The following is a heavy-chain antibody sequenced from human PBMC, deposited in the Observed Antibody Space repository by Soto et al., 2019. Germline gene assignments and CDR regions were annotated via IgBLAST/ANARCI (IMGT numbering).Heavy chain of an antibody. CDR2: IKSKTNGGTT. J-gene: IGHJ4*02. V-gene: IGHV3-15*01. CDR1: GFIFSNAW. Sequence: EVQVVESGGGLVRPGGSLRLSCAASGFIFSNAWMSWVRQAPGKGLEWVGRIKSKTNGGTTDYAAPVRGRFSISRDDSKNPLYLQMNSLKPEDKAVYYCTTDDPINRYWGQGPLVTVSS. CDR3: TTDDPINRY.